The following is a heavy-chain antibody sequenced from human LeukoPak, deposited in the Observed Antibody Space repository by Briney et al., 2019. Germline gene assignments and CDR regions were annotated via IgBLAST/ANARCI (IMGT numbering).Heavy chain of an antibody. V-gene: IGHV4-38-2*01. CDR1: GYSISSGYY. J-gene: IGHJ4*02. Sequence: PSETLSLTCAVSGYSISSGYYWGWIRQPPGKGLEWIGSIYHSGSTYYNPSLKRRVTISVDTSKNQFSLKLSSVTAADTAVYYCARHSRVVDIVVVPAALSDYWGQGTLVTVSS. CDR3: ARHSRVVDIVVVPAALSDY. CDR2: IYHSGST. D-gene: IGHD2-2*03.